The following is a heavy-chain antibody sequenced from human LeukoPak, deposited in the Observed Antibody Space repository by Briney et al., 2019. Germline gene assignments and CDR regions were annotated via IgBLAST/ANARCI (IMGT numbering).Heavy chain of an antibody. CDR2: IYPGDSDT. D-gene: IGHD3-10*01. CDR3: ARPADYYGSGAPNDAFDI. Sequence: GESLKISCKGSGYSFTSYWIGWVRQMPGKGLEWMGIIYPGDSDTRYSPSFQGQVTISADKSISTAYLQWSSLKASDTAMYYCARPADYYGSGAPNDAFDIWGQGTMVTVSS. V-gene: IGHV5-51*01. J-gene: IGHJ3*02. CDR1: GYSFTSYW.